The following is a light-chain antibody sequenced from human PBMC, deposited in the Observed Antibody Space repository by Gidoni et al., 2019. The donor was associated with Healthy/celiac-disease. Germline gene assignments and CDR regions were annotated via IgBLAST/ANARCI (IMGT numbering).Light chain of an antibody. V-gene: IGKV3-20*01. CDR3: QQYGSSLFT. J-gene: IGKJ3*01. CDR2: GAS. Sequence: ENVFTQSPGTLSLSPGARATLSCRASQSVSSSYLAWYQQKPGQAPRLLIYGASSRATGIPDRFSGSGSGTDFTLTISRLEPEDFAVYYCQQYGSSLFTFGPGTKVDIK. CDR1: QSVSSSY.